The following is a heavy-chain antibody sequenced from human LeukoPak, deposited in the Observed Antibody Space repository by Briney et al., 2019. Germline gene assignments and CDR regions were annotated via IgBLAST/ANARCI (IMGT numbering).Heavy chain of an antibody. CDR1: GYTFTNYA. CDR3: ARAFQRLGELSLPNY. V-gene: IGHV7-4-1*02. CDR2: IHPSTGNP. D-gene: IGHD3-16*02. Sequence: GASVKVSCKASGYTFTNYAINWVRQAPGQGLEWMGWIHPSTGNPTYAQGFTGRLVFSLDTSVSTTYLQISSLKAEDTAVYYCARAFQRLGELSLPNYWGQGTLVTVSA. J-gene: IGHJ4*02.